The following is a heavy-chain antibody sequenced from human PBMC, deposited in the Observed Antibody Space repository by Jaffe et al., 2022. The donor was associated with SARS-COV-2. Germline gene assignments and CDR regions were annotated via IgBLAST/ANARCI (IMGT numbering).Heavy chain of an antibody. D-gene: IGHD6-25*01. J-gene: IGHJ5*02. V-gene: IGHV1-2*02. CDR1: GYSLTDSY. CDR3: ARERKSGWYAL. CDR2: INPHSGGT. Sequence: QEQLVQSGAEVKKPGASVKVSCESFGYSLTDSYLHWLRQAPGQRLEWMGWINPHSGGTKYAQQFQGRVTMTRDTSINTAYLELRGLRSDDAAVYFCARERKSGWYALWGQGTLVTVSS.